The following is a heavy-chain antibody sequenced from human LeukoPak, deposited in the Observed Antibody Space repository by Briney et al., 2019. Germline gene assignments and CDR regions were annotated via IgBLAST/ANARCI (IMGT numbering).Heavy chain of an antibody. D-gene: IGHD6-13*01. CDR3: VRRDSSTYWYFDL. CDR1: GASISSYY. V-gene: IGHV4-59*08. CDR2: VYYSGST. J-gene: IGHJ2*01. Sequence: SETLSLTCTVSGASISSYYWSWIRQPPGKGLEWIGFVYYSGSTNYNPSLKSRVTMSVDTSNSQFSLKLNSVTAADTAVYYCVRRDSSTYWYFDLWGRGTRVTVSS.